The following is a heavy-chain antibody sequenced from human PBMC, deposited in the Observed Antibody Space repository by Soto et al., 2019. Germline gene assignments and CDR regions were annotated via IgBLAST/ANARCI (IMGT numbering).Heavy chain of an antibody. CDR1: GYNFANFW. D-gene: IGHD2-8*02. Sequence: GESLKISCKGSGYNFANFWIGWVRQMPGKGLGWMGMIFPDDSDTKNSPSLEGQITMSVDKSDSSAYLQWRSLKASDTAIYYCAAGYSTGLDAFDIWGQGTMVTVSS. V-gene: IGHV5-51*01. CDR2: IFPDDSDT. J-gene: IGHJ3*02. CDR3: AAGYSTGLDAFDI.